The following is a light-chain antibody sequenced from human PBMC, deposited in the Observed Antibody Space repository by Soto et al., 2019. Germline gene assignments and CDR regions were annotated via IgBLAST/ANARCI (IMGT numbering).Light chain of an antibody. CDR1: QSISSW. V-gene: IGKV1-5*01. Sequence: DIQMTQAPSTLSASGGYRVAVTFRPSQSISSWLAWYQQNPGKAPKPLIYDASSLESGLPSSFSGSGSATEFTLTISSLQPDDFATYYCHQYNSYSWTSGQATTVDIK. CDR2: DAS. J-gene: IGKJ1*01. CDR3: HQYNSYSWT.